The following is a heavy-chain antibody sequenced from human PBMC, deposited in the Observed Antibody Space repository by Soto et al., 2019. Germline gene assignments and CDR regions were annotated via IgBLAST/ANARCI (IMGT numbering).Heavy chain of an antibody. CDR3: ARGRDYYDSSGYSEGLDD. D-gene: IGHD3-22*01. J-gene: IGHJ4*02. CDR2: IYYSGST. CDR1: GGSISSGDYY. V-gene: IGHV4-30-4*01. Sequence: SETLSLTCTVSGGSISSGDYYWSWIRQPPGKGLEWIGYIYYSGSTYYNPSLKSRVTISVDTSKNQFSLKLSSVTAADTAVYYCARGRDYYDSSGYSEGLDDWGQGTRVTVSS.